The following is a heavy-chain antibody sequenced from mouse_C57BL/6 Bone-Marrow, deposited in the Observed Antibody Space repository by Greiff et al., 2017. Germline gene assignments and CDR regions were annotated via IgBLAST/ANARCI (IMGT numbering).Heavy chain of an antibody. CDR2: ISSGSSTI. Sequence: DVMLVESGGGLVKPGGSLKLSCAASGFTFSDYGMHWVRQAPEKGLEWVAYISSGSSTIYYADTVKGRFTISRDNAKNTLFLQMTSLRSEDTAMYYCAREYYGSSAWFAYWGQGTLVTVSA. J-gene: IGHJ3*01. V-gene: IGHV5-17*01. D-gene: IGHD1-1*01. CDR1: GFTFSDYG. CDR3: AREYYGSSAWFAY.